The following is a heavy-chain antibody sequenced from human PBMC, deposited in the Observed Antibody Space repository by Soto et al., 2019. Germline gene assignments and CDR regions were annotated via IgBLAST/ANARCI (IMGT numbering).Heavy chain of an antibody. V-gene: IGHV4-39*07. CDR2: IYYSGST. J-gene: IGHJ5*02. Sequence: SETLSLTCTVSGGSISSSSYYWGWIRQPPGKGLEWIGSIYYSGSTYYNPSLKSRVTISVDTSKNQFSLKLSSVTAADTAVYYCARDLSSGRFANWFDPWAREPWSPSPQ. CDR1: GGSISSSSYY. D-gene: IGHD3-22*01. CDR3: ARDLSSGRFANWFDP.